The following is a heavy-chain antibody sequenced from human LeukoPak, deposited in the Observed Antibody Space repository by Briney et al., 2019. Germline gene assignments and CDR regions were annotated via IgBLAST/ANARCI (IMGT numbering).Heavy chain of an antibody. V-gene: IGHV3-21*01. CDR2: ISTSSIYI. J-gene: IGHJ3*02. CDR1: GFTFSSYS. D-gene: IGHD1-14*01. CDR3: ARVRLQPRTLLDDAFDI. Sequence: GGSLRLSCAASGFTFSSYSMNWVRQAPGKGLEWVSSISTSSIYIYYADSLKGRFTVSRDNAKNSLYLQMNSLRAEDTAVYYCARVRLQPRTLLDDAFDIWGQGTMVTVSS.